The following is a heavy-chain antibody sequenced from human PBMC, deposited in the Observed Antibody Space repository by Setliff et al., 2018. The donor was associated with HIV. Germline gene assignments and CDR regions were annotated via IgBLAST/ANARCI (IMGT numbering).Heavy chain of an antibody. D-gene: IGHD3-22*01. CDR1: GYTPTELP. Sequence: ASVKVSCKVSGYTPTELPIHWVRQAPGKGLEWMGGFDPEYDKTFYAQKFQGRVTMSEDTSTDTAYMELTSLRSEDTAVYYCATRAYDSSGYLRSRVSGAAFDIWGQGTMVTVSS. V-gene: IGHV1-24*01. CDR2: FDPEYDKT. J-gene: IGHJ3*02. CDR3: ATRAYDSSGYLRSRVSGAAFDI.